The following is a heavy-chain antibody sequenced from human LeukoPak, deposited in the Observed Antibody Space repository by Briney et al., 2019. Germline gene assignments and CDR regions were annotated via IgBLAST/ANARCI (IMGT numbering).Heavy chain of an antibody. Sequence: SETLSLTCTVSGGSISSYYWSWIRQPPGKGLEWIGYIYYSGSTNYNPSLKSRVTISVDTSKNQFSLKLSSVTAADTAVYYCAREGGYRGLVDVWGKGTTATVSS. CDR1: GGSISSYY. V-gene: IGHV4-59*01. D-gene: IGHD5-12*01. CDR2: IYYSGST. CDR3: AREGGYRGLVDV. J-gene: IGHJ6*04.